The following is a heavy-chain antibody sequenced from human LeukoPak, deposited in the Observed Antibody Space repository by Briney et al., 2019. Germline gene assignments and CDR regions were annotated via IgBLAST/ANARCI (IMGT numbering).Heavy chain of an antibody. Sequence: GGSLRLSCAASGFTFSSYWMSWVRQAPGKGLEWVANIKQDGSEKYYVDSVKGRFTISRDNAKNSLYLQMNSLRAEDTAVYYCARGGETYYDFWSGYYFDYWGQGTLVTLSS. CDR2: IKQDGSEK. V-gene: IGHV3-7*01. J-gene: IGHJ4*02. D-gene: IGHD3-3*01. CDR3: ARGGETYYDFWSGYYFDY. CDR1: GFTFSSYW.